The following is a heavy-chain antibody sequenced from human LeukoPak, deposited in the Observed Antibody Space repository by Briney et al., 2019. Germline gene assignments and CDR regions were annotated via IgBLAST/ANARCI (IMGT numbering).Heavy chain of an antibody. CDR3: ARHHYYGSGYLDY. D-gene: IGHD3-10*01. V-gene: IGHV4-39*01. Sequence: SETLSLSCTVSGGSISSSTYYWGWIRQPPGKGLEWIGSIFYSGRTYYNPSLKSRVTMSVDTSKNQFSLRLSSVNAADTAVYYCARHHYYGSGYLDYWGQGTLVTVSS. CDR1: GGSISSSTYY. CDR2: IFYSGRT. J-gene: IGHJ4*02.